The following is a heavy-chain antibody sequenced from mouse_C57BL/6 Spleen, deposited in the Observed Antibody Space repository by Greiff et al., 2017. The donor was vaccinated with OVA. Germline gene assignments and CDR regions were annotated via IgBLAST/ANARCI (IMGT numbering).Heavy chain of an antibody. Sequence: QVQLQQSGAELVRPGTSVKLSCKASGYTFTSYWMHWVKQRPGQGLEWIGVIDPSDSYTNYNQKFKGKATLTVDTSSSTAYMQLSSLTSEDSAVYYCARCYYSNWSAMDYWGQGTSVTVSS. CDR2: IDPSDSYT. D-gene: IGHD2-5*01. V-gene: IGHV1-59*01. J-gene: IGHJ4*01. CDR3: ARCYYSNWSAMDY. CDR1: GYTFTSYW.